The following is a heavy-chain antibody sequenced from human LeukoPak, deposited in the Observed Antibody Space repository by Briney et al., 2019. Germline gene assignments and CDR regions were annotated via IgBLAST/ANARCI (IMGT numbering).Heavy chain of an antibody. J-gene: IGHJ4*02. CDR2: ISYSGST. V-gene: IGHV4-59*01. D-gene: IGHD6-19*01. CDR3: VGSGSGWMRIDH. CDR1: GGSIISYY. Sequence: SETLSLTCTVSGGSIISYYWSWIRQPPGRGLEWIGYISYSGSTNYNPSLKSRVTISVDTSKNQFSLNLSSVTAADTAVYYCVGSGSGWMRIDHWGQGTLVTVSS.